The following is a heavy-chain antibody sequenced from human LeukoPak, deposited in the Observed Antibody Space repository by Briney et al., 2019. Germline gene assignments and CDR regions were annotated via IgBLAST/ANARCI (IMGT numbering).Heavy chain of an antibody. J-gene: IGHJ2*01. D-gene: IGHD3-22*01. CDR2: TNPSNGGT. Sequence: ASVKVSCKASGYTFTAYYLHWVRQAPGQGLEWMGWTNPSNGGTNYLEKFQGRVTMTRDTSTNTAYMELSSLRSDGTAVYYCARDYGLHSSGYGPFDLWGRGALVTVSS. CDR3: ARDYGLHSSGYGPFDL. CDR1: GYTFTAYY. V-gene: IGHV1-2*02.